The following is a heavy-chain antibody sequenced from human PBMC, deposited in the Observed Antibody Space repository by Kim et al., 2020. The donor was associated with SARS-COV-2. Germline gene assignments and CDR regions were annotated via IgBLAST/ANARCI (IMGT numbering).Heavy chain of an antibody. J-gene: IGHJ4*02. Sequence: SETLSLTCTVSGGSISSGSYYWSWIRQPAGKGLEWIGRIYTSGSTNYNPSLKSRVTISVDTSKNQFSLKLSSVTAADTAVYYCAREGITMVRGVIIEGYFGYWGQGTLVTVSS. CDR3: AREGITMVRGVIIEGYFGY. CDR2: IYTSGST. D-gene: IGHD3-10*01. V-gene: IGHV4-61*02. CDR1: GGSISSGSYY.